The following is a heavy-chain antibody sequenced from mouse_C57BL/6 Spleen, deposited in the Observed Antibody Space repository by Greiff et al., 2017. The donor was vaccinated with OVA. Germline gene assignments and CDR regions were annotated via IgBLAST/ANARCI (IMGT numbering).Heavy chain of an antibody. CDR2: INPNNGGT. CDR3: ARRGTGHFDY. Sequence: VQLQQSGPELVKPGASVKISCKASGYTFTDYYMNWVKQSHGKSLEWIGDINPNNGGTSYNQKFKGKATLTVDKSSSTAYMELRSLTSEDSAVYYCARRGTGHFDYWGQGTTLTVSS. J-gene: IGHJ2*01. CDR1: GYTFTDYY. D-gene: IGHD4-1*01. V-gene: IGHV1-26*01.